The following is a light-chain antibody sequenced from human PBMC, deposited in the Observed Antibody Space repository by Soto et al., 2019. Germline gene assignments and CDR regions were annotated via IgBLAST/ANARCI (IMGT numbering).Light chain of an antibody. CDR3: QQYNSYSPR. CDR2: QAS. J-gene: IGKJ1*01. CDR1: QSIRSW. V-gene: IGKV1-5*03. Sequence: DIQMTQSPSTLSASVGDRVTITCRASQSIRSWLACYQQKPGKAPKLLIYQASSLESVVPSRFSGSGSGREFTLTISSLQTDDFATYYCQQYNSYSPRFGQGNQVAIK.